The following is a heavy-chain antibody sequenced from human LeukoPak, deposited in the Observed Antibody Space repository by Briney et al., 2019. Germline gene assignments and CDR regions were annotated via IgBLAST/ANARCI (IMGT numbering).Heavy chain of an antibody. D-gene: IGHD7-27*01. J-gene: IGHJ2*01. V-gene: IGHV1-2*02. CDR1: EYTFTGYY. CDR2: INPNSSGT. Sequence: ASVKVSCKASEYTFTGYYIHWVRQAPGQGLEWMGWINPNSSGTNYAQKLQGRVTMTRDTSISTAYMELSGLRSDDTAVYYCARVHALGSRYFDLWGRGTLVTVSS. CDR3: ARVHALGSRYFDL.